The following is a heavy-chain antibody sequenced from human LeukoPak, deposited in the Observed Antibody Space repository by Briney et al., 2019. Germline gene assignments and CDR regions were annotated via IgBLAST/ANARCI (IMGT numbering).Heavy chain of an antibody. CDR3: ARDGGSGIPD. CDR2: ISSNGSPI. D-gene: IGHD3-10*01. V-gene: IGHV3-48*03. CDR1: GFTFSSYE. J-gene: IGHJ4*02. Sequence: PGGSLRLSCAASGFTFSSYEMNWVRQAPGKGLEWVSYISSNGSPIFYADSVKGRFTISRDNAKNSLSLLMNSLRAEDTAVYYCARDGGSGIPDWGQGTLVTVSS.